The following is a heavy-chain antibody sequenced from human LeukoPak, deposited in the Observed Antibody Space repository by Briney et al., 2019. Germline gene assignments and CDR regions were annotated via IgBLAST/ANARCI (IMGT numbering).Heavy chain of an antibody. CDR2: ISSGSSAI. Sequence: GGSLRLSCEASGFTFTTYSMTWVRQSPGKGLEWVSIISSGSSAIFSADALKGRFTISRDDAKNLLYLDMNSLRAEDTAVYYCARGHTAVTRHFDFWGQGTLVTVSS. D-gene: IGHD4-17*01. CDR3: ARGHTAVTRHFDF. V-gene: IGHV3-21*01. CDR1: GFTFTTYS. J-gene: IGHJ4*02.